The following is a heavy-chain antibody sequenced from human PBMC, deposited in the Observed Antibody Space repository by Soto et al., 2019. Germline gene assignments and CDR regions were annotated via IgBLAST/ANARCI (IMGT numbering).Heavy chain of an antibody. J-gene: IGHJ6*02. Sequence: KVSCKASGYTFTSYWISWVRQMPGKGLEWMGRIDPSDSYTNYSPSFQGHVTISADKSISTAYLQWSSLKASDTAMYYCATTYGSGSYSVDYGMDVWGQGTTVTVSS. CDR2: IDPSDSYT. CDR3: ATTYGSGSYSVDYGMDV. V-gene: IGHV5-10-1*01. CDR1: GYTFTSYW. D-gene: IGHD3-10*01.